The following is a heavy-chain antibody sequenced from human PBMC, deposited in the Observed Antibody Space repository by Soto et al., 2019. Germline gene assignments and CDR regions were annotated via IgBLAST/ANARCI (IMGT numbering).Heavy chain of an antibody. CDR3: VFGDCTRTSCSYSFYGLDV. CDR1: GYTFTSYY. CDR2: FNPTGDTA. J-gene: IGHJ6*02. V-gene: IGHV1-46*01. Sequence: GASVKVSCKASGYTFTSYYIHWVRQAPGQGLEWMGIFNPTGDTASYAQKLQGRVTMTRDTSTGTAYMELGSLRSEDTAVYYCVFGDCTRTSCSYSFYGLDVWGQGTPVTVSS. D-gene: IGHD2-2*03.